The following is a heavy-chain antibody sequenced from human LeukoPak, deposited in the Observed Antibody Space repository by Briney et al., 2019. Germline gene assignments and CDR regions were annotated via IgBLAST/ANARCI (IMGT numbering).Heavy chain of an antibody. Sequence: GGSLRLSCAAPGFNVSSNFMSWVRQAPGRGLDWVSFIYSGGSTSYTDSVKGRFTISRDTSKNTLYLQMSSLRVEDTAVYYCTRSYSGVLAHFDYWGQGTLVTVSS. CDR3: TRSYSGVLAHFDY. D-gene: IGHD5-12*01. V-gene: IGHV3-66*01. J-gene: IGHJ4*02. CDR2: IYSGGST. CDR1: GFNVSSNF.